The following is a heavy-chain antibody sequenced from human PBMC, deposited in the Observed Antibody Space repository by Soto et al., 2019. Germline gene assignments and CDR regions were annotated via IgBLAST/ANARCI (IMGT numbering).Heavy chain of an antibody. CDR1: GYTFTIYD. CDR3: ASDHEVFDF. V-gene: IGHV1-8*01. CDR2: MNPNSGNT. Sequence: DSLKVDCKASGYTFTIYDIHWVLRAAGQGLEWMGWMNPNSGNTGYAQKFQGRVTMTRNTPITTAYMELSSLRSEDTSVYYCASDHEVFDFWSQGTIVTGS. J-gene: IGHJ3*01.